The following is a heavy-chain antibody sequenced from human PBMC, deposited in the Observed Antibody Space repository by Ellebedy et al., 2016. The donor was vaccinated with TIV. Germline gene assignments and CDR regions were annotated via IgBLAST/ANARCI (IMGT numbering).Heavy chain of an antibody. V-gene: IGHV3-74*01. CDR1: GFTFRNYW. J-gene: IGHJ4*02. Sequence: GGSLRLSCAASGFTFRNYWMHWVRQAPGKGLVWVSRINSDGSSTSYADSVKGRFTISRDNSKNTLYLQMNSLRAEDTAVYYCAREVVVVAARGAFDYWGQGTLVTVSS. D-gene: IGHD2-15*01. CDR3: AREVVVVAARGAFDY. CDR2: INSDGSST.